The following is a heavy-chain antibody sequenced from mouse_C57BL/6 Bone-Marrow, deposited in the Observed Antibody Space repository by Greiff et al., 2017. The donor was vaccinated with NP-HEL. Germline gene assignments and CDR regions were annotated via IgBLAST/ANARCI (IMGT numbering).Heavy chain of an antibody. CDR2: ISSGSSTI. CDR3: ANYGSSGYFDV. J-gene: IGHJ1*03. CDR1: GFTFSDYG. D-gene: IGHD1-1*01. V-gene: IGHV5-17*01. Sequence: EVKLMESGGGLVKPGGSLKLSCAASGFTFSDYGMHWVRQAPEKGLEWVAYISSGSSTIYYADTVKGRFTISRDNAKNTLFLQMTSLRSEDTAMYYCANYGSSGYFDVWGTGTTVTVSS.